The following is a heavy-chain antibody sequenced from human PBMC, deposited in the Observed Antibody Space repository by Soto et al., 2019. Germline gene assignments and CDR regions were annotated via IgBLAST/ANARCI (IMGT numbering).Heavy chain of an antibody. CDR3: AKGGGGYCSGGSCYSEDY. J-gene: IGHJ4*02. CDR1: GFTFSSYA. D-gene: IGHD2-15*01. Sequence: GGSLRLSCAASGFTFSSYAMSLVRQAPGKGLEWVSAISGSGGSTYYADSVKGRFTISRDNSKNTLYLQMNSLRAEDTAVYYCAKGGGGYCSGGSCYSEDYWGQGTLVTVSS. V-gene: IGHV3-23*01. CDR2: ISGSGGST.